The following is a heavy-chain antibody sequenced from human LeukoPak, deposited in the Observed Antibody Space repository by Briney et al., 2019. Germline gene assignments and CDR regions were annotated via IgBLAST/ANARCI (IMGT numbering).Heavy chain of an antibody. Sequence: GGSLRLSCAASGFTFSSYAMHWVRQAPGKGLEWVAVISYDGSNKYYADSVKGRFTISRDNSKNTLYLQMNSLRAEDTAVYYCARDQVGATVGGFDYWGQGTLVTVSS. CDR2: ISYDGSNK. V-gene: IGHV3-30-3*01. CDR3: ARDQVGATVGGFDY. D-gene: IGHD1-26*01. CDR1: GFTFSSYA. J-gene: IGHJ4*02.